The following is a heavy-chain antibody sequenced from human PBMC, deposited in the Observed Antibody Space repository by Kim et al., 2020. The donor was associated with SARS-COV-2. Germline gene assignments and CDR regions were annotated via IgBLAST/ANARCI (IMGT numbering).Heavy chain of an antibody. CDR3: ATRRTGNTQNFDY. CDR1: GGSINSSSHY. V-gene: IGHV4-39*01. CDR2: LYYSGNT. D-gene: IGHD1-7*01. Sequence: SETLSLTCTVSGGSINSSSHYWGWIRQPPGKGLEWIGSLYYSGNTYYSPSLKSRVTISVDTSKNQFSLKLSFVTAADTAVYYCATRRTGNTQNFDYWCQGTLVTVSS. J-gene: IGHJ4*02.